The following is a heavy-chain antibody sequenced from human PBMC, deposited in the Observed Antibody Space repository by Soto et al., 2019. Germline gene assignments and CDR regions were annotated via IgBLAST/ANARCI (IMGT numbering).Heavy chain of an antibody. D-gene: IGHD3-10*01. V-gene: IGHV3-23*01. CDR3: AFLLWFGDLLDQGYMDV. Sequence: PGGSLRLSCAASGFTFSNYAMNWVRQAPWKGLEWVSSITGSGGGTFSADSVKGRFTISRDNSKNTLYLQMNSLRAEDTAVYYCAFLLWFGDLLDQGYMDVWGKGTTVTVSS. CDR1: GFTFSNYA. CDR2: ITGSGGGT. J-gene: IGHJ6*03.